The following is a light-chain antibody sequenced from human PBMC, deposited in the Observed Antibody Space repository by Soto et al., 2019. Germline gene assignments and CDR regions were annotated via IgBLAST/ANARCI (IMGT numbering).Light chain of an antibody. Sequence: DIVMTQSPLSLPVTPGEPASISCRSSQSLLHSNGYNYLDWYLQKPGQSPQLLIYLGSNRASGGPDRFSGSGSGTDVTLKIIRVEAEDVGVYYCMQALQTPPFTFGPGTKVDIK. CDR3: MQALQTPPFT. CDR1: QSLLHSNGYNY. V-gene: IGKV2-28*01. J-gene: IGKJ3*01. CDR2: LGS.